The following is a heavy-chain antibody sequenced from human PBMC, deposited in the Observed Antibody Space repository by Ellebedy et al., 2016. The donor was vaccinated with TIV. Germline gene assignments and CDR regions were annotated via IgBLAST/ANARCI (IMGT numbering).Heavy chain of an antibody. V-gene: IGHV3-30*04. CDR1: GFSLRNYA. Sequence: PGGSLRLSCAAAGFSLRNYAMHWVRQPPGKGLQWVALISYDGSDKYYADFVRGRFTISRETSTNTLSLQMNSLGLDDTAVYYCARSVAVAGAAYLDSWGQGTLVSVSA. J-gene: IGHJ4*02. D-gene: IGHD6-19*01. CDR3: ARSVAVAGAAYLDS. CDR2: ISYDGSDK.